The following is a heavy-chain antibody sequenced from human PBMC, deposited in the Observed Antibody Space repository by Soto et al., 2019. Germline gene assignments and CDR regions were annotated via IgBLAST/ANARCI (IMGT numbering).Heavy chain of an antibody. CDR2: INHSGST. D-gene: IGHD3-3*01. CDR3: AKLPIYDFWSGYYTRDAFDI. Sequence: SETLSLTCTVSSGSISTYYWSWIRQPPGKGLEWIGEINHSGSTNYNPSLKSRVTISVDTSKNQFSLKLSSVTAADTAVYYCAKLPIYDFWSGYYTRDAFDIWGQGTMVTVSS. V-gene: IGHV4-34*01. CDR1: SGSISTYY. J-gene: IGHJ3*02.